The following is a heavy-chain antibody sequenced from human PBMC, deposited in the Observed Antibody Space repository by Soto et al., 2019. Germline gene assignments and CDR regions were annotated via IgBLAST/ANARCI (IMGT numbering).Heavy chain of an antibody. CDR2: VWYDGGNK. Sequence: QVQLVESGGGVVQPGRSLRLSCAASGFTFRNYGMHWVRQAPAKGLEWVALVWYDGGNKNYVDSVKGRFTISRDNSKNTLYLQMNSLRDEDTAVYYCVRAAGYSGNDYVYYYGMDVWGPGITVTVSS. CDR3: VRAAGYSGNDYVYYYGMDV. V-gene: IGHV3-33*01. J-gene: IGHJ6*02. D-gene: IGHD5-12*01. CDR1: GFTFRNYG.